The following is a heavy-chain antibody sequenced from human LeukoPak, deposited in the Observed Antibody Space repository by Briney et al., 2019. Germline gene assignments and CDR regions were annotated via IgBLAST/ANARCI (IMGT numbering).Heavy chain of an antibody. CDR2: ISAGSGYI. V-gene: IGHV3-21*01. CDR1: GFTFSSDN. D-gene: IGHD2-8*01. J-gene: IGHJ1*01. Sequence: KPGGSLRLSCEASGFTFSSDNMSWVRQVPGKGLEWVSTISAGSGYIYYADSVKGRFTISRDDARNSLNLQMNSLRVEDTAVYYCARGSCTLTPCYIRAQFFQHWGQGTLVTVSS. CDR3: ARGSCTLTPCYIRAQFFQH.